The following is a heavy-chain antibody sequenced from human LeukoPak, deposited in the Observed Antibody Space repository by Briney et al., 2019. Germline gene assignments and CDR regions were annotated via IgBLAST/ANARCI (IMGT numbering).Heavy chain of an antibody. Sequence: GGSLRLSCAASGFRFNTYWMSWVRQAPGKGLEWVANIKQDGNGKYYADSVKGRFTISRDNGKNSLDLQMNSLGADDTAVYYCARDTLGEGEDANYAVYYFDYWGQGTVVTVSS. J-gene: IGHJ4*02. CDR3: ARDTLGEGEDANYAVYYFDY. CDR2: IKQDGNGK. D-gene: IGHD4/OR15-4a*01. V-gene: IGHV3-7*01. CDR1: GFRFNTYW.